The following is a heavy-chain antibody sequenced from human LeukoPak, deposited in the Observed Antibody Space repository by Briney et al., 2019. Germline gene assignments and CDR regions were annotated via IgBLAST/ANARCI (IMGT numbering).Heavy chain of an antibody. V-gene: IGHV1-69*06. CDR3: ARAFNRSGWRRVDYYYMDV. J-gene: IGHJ6*03. Sequence: ASVKVSCKASGGTFSSYAISWVRQAPGQGLEWMGGIIPIFGTADYAQKSQGRVTITADKSTSTAYMELSSLRSEDTAVYYCARAFNRSGWRRVDYYYMDVWGKGTTVTVSS. D-gene: IGHD6-19*01. CDR1: GGTFSSYA. CDR2: IIPIFGTA.